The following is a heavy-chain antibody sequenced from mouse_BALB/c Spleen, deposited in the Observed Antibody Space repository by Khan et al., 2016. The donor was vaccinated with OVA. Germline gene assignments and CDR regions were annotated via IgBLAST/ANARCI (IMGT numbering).Heavy chain of an antibody. CDR2: IDPSTGYT. J-gene: IGHJ3*01. D-gene: IGHD3-3*01. CDR3: GRRGLICYLAY. Sequence: QVRLQQSGVELAKPGASVKMSCKASGYTFTTYWMHWVKQRPGQGLEWIGYIDPSTGYTEYNQKFKDKATLTTDKSSSTAYMQLSSLTSEDSAVLFRGRRGLICYLAYWGQGTLVTVSA. CDR1: GYTFTTYW. V-gene: IGHV1-7*01.